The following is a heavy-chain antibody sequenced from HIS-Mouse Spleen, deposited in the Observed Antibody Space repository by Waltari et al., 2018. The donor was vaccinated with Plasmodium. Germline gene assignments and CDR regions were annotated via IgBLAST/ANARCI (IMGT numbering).Heavy chain of an antibody. V-gene: IGHV4-34*01. J-gene: IGHJ3*02. D-gene: IGHD7-27*01. Sequence: QVQLQQWGAGLLKPSETLSLTCAVYAGSFSGYYWSWIRQPPGKGLEWIGEINHSGSTNYNPSLKSRVTISVDTSKNQFSLKLSSVTAADTAVYYCVTSNDIWGQGTMVTVSS. CDR1: AGSFSGYY. CDR3: VTSNDI. CDR2: INHSGST.